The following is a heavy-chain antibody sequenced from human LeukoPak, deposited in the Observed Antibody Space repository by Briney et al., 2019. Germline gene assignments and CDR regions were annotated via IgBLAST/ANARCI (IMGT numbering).Heavy chain of an antibody. Sequence: SETLSLICTVSGGSISSYYWSWIRQPPGKGLEWIGYIYYSGSTNYNPSLKSRVTISVDTSKNQFSLKLSSVTAADTAVYYCARDPSSGWSYYYYGMDVWGQGTTVTVSS. CDR1: GGSISSYY. CDR2: IYYSGST. J-gene: IGHJ6*02. V-gene: IGHV4-59*01. CDR3: ARDPSSGWSYYYYGMDV. D-gene: IGHD6-19*01.